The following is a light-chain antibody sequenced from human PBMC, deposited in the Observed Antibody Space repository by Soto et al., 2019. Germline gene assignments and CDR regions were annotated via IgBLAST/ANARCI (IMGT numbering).Light chain of an antibody. Sequence: EIVLTQSPGTLSLSPGERATLSCRASQSVNNNYLAWYQQRPGQAPRLLIHGASSRATGIPDRFSGSGSGTDFTLTISRLEPEDFAVYYCQQYGSSPRTFGQGTKVE. J-gene: IGKJ1*01. V-gene: IGKV3-20*01. CDR2: GAS. CDR3: QQYGSSPRT. CDR1: QSVNNNY.